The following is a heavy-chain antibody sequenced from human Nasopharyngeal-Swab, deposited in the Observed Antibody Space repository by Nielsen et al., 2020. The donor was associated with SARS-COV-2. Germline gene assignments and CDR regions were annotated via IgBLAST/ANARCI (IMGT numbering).Heavy chain of an antibody. J-gene: IGHJ6*02. CDR1: GYTFTSYD. CDR3: ARGLYSSGFSYYYYGMDV. V-gene: IGHV1-8*01. Sequence: ASVKVSCKASGYTFTSYDINWVRQATGQGLEWMGWMNPNSGNTGYAQKFQGRVTMTRNTSISTAYMELSSLRSEDTAVYYCARGLYSSGFSYYYYGMDVWGQGTTGTVSS. D-gene: IGHD6-19*01. CDR2: MNPNSGNT.